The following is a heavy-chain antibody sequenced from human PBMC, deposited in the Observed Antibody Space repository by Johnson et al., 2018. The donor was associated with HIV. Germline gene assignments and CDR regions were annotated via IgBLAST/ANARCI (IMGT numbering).Heavy chain of an antibody. V-gene: IGHV3-13*01. J-gene: IGHJ3*01. D-gene: IGHD1-26*01. Sequence: EVQLVESGGGLIQPGGSLRLSCAASGFTVSSNYMSWVRQAPGKGLEWVSGIAATGDTYYPGSVKGRFTVSRENARNSLYLQLNSLRAGDSALYYCARGSYDGDAFDLWGQGTMVTVSS. CDR1: GFTVSSNY. CDR2: IAATGDT. CDR3: ARGSYDGDAFDL.